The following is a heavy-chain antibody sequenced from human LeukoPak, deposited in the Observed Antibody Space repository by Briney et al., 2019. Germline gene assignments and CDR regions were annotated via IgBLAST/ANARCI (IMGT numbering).Heavy chain of an antibody. J-gene: IGHJ4*02. CDR2: IYYSGST. CDR1: GGSISSYY. CDR3: ARGHSGTFDY. Sequence: SETLSLTCTVSGGSISSYYWSWIRQPPGKGLEWIGYIYYSGSTNYNPSLKSRVTISVDTSKNQFSLKLSSMTAADTAVYYCARGHSGTFDYWGQGTLVTVSS. D-gene: IGHD2-15*01. V-gene: IGHV4-59*01.